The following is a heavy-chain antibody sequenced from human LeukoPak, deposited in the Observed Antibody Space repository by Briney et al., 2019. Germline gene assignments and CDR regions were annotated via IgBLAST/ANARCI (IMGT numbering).Heavy chain of an antibody. CDR3: ARDSIVVVVAASAFDI. J-gene: IGHJ3*02. V-gene: IGHV3-21*01. D-gene: IGHD2-15*01. Sequence: GGSLRLSCAASGXTFSSYSMNWVRQAPGKGLESVSSISSSSSYIYYADSVKGRFTISRDNAKNSLYLQMNSLRAEDTAVYYCARDSIVVVVAASAFDIWGQGTMVTVSS. CDR2: ISSSSSYI. CDR1: GXTFSSYS.